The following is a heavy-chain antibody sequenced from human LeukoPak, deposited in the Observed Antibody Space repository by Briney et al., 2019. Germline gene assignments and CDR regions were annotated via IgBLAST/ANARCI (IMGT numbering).Heavy chain of an antibody. CDR1: GGSFSGYY. J-gene: IGHJ4*02. CDR3: ARDYDILTGYSQYFDY. V-gene: IGHV4-34*01. D-gene: IGHD3-9*01. Sequence: ASETLSLTCAVYGGSFSGYYWSWIRQPPGKGLEWIGEINHSGSTNYNPSLKSRVTISVDTSKNQFSLKLSSVTAADTAVYYCARDYDILTGYSQYFDYWGQGTLVTVSS. CDR2: INHSGST.